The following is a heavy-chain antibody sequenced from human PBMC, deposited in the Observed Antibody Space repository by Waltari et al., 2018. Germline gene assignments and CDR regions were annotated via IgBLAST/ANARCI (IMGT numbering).Heavy chain of an antibody. V-gene: IGHV1-69*13. D-gene: IGHD6-13*01. J-gene: IGHJ6*02. CDR1: EATFRTNP. CDR3: ASPPWGAAAGTSYYYGMDV. Sequence: QVQLVQSGAEVRRPGSSVRVSCKAPEATFRTNPTTWFRRAPGQGLEWMGGIIPIFGTANYAQKFQGRVTITADESTSTAYMELSSLRSEDTAVYYCASPPWGAAAGTSYYYGMDVWGQGTTVTVSS. CDR2: IIPIFGTA.